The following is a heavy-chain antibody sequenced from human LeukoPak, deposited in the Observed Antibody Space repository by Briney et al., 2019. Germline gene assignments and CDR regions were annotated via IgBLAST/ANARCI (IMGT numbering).Heavy chain of an antibody. D-gene: IGHD6-13*01. CDR3: AKDLRIAAANFDY. V-gene: IGHV3-23*01. J-gene: IGHJ4*02. CDR1: GFTFSRYA. Sequence: GGSLSLSCAASGFTFSRYAMSWVRQAPGKGLEWVSAISGSGGSTYYADSVKGRFTISRDNSKNTLYLQMNSLRAEDTAVYYCAKDLRIAAANFDYWGQGTLVTVSS. CDR2: ISGSGGST.